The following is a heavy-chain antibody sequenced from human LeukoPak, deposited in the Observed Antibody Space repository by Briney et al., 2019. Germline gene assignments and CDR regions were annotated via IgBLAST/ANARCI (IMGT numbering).Heavy chain of an antibody. J-gene: IGHJ4*02. CDR3: ASTSGYSSSWYERDDY. Sequence: ASVKVSCKASGYTFTSYDINWVRQATGQGLEWMGWMNPNSGNTGYAQKFQGRVTMTRNTSISTAYMELSSLRSEDTAVHYCASTSGYSSSWYERDDYWGQGTLVTVSS. CDR2: MNPNSGNT. V-gene: IGHV1-8*01. D-gene: IGHD6-13*01. CDR1: GYTFTSYD.